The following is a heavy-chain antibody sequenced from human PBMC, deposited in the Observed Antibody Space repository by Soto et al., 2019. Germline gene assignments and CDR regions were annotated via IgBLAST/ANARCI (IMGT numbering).Heavy chain of an antibody. V-gene: IGHV4-4*07. CDR1: VGSISSYY. J-gene: IGHJ5*02. CDR2: IYTSGST. D-gene: IGHD3-22*01. Sequence: SETLSLTCTVSVGSISSYYWSWIRQPAGKGLEWIGRIYTSGSTNYNPSLKSRVTMSVDTSKNQFSLKLSSVTAADTAVYYCARGVPDYYDSSGYYFSQGWFDPWGQGTLVTVSS. CDR3: ARGVPDYYDSSGYYFSQGWFDP.